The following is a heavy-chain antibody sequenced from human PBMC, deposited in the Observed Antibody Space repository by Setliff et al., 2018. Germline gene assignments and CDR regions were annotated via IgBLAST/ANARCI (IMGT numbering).Heavy chain of an antibody. CDR3: AHSTTFDLHHDY. Sequence: SETLSLTCRVSGGSVSTFYWTWIRQPPGKGLEWIGYIFTSGSTQYNPSLKSRAIISRDTSSNQFSLKLFSVTAADTAVYYCAHSTTFDLHHDYWGQGALVTVSS. V-gene: IGHV4-4*09. CDR2: IFTSGST. D-gene: IGHD3-9*01. CDR1: GGSVSTFY. J-gene: IGHJ4*02.